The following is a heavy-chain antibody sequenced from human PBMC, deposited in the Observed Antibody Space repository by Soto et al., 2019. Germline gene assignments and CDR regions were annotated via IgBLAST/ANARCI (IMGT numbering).Heavy chain of an antibody. CDR2: INPNSGGT. D-gene: IGHD3-22*01. CDR1: GYTFTGYY. J-gene: IGHJ4*02. CDR3: ARYGYYDSSGYYLYYFDY. V-gene: IGHV1-2*02. Sequence: ASVKVSCKASGYTFTGYYMHWVRQAPGQGLEWMGWINPNSGGTNYAQKFQGRVTMTRDTSISTAYMELSRLRSDDTAVYYCARYGYYDSSGYYLYYFDYWGQGTLVTVSS.